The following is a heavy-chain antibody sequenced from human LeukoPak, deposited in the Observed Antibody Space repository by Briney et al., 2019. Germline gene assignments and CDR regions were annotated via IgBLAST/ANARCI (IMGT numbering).Heavy chain of an antibody. Sequence: GGSLRLSCAASGFTFSDSAMHWVRQASGKGLEWVGRIRSKADNYVTEYGASVKGRFTISRDDSKNTAYLQMNSLKTEDTAVYYCTGGTTVTTLDYWGQGTLVTVSS. CDR3: TGGTTVTTLDY. CDR1: GFTFSDSA. J-gene: IGHJ4*02. D-gene: IGHD4-17*01. CDR2: IRSKADNYVT. V-gene: IGHV3-73*01.